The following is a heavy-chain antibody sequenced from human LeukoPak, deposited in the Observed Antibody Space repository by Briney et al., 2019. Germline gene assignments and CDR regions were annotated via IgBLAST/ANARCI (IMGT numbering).Heavy chain of an antibody. V-gene: IGHV3-30*04. CDR2: ISNDGSRK. Sequence: PGGSLRLSCAASGFTFSIYTMHWVRQAPGKGLEWVAIISNDGSRKYYAHSVEGRFTISRDNSKNTLYLQMDGLRAEDTAVYYCARDRAWNYFDYWGQGTLVTVSS. CDR3: ARDRAWNYFDY. D-gene: IGHD3-3*01. CDR1: GFTFSIYT. J-gene: IGHJ4*02.